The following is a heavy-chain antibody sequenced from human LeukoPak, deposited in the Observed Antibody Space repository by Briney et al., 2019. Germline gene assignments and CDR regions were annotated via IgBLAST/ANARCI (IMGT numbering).Heavy chain of an antibody. CDR2: ISSSSSYI. Sequence: GGSLRLSCAASGFTFSSYSMNWVRQAPGKGLEWVSSISSSSSYIYYADSVKGRFTISRDNAKNSLYLQMNSLRAEDTAVYYCARVDCSSTSCLYYYYYYYMDVWGKGTTVTVSS. D-gene: IGHD2-2*01. V-gene: IGHV3-21*01. J-gene: IGHJ6*03. CDR3: ARVDCSSTSCLYYYYYYYMDV. CDR1: GFTFSSYS.